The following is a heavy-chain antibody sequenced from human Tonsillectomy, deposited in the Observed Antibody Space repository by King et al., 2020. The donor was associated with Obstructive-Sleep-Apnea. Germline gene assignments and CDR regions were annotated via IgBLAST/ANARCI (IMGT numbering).Heavy chain of an antibody. Sequence: VQSGAEVKKPGASVKVSCKASGYTFTSYGISWVRQAPGQGLEWMGWISAYNGNTNYAQKLQSRVTMTTDTSTSTAYMELRSLRSDDTAVYYCARDGASPSGLDYDFWSGYSNDAFDIWGEGTMVTVSS. V-gene: IGHV1-18*04. CDR3: ARDGASPSGLDYDFWSGYSNDAFDI. J-gene: IGHJ3*02. CDR2: ISAYNGNT. D-gene: IGHD3-3*01. CDR1: GYTFTSYG.